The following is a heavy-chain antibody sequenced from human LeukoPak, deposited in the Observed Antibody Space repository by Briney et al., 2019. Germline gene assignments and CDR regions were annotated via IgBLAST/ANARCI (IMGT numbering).Heavy chain of an antibody. CDR1: GFTFSSYA. J-gene: IGHJ4*02. Sequence: PGGSLRLSCAASGFTFSSYAMSWVRQAPGKGLEWVSAISGSGGSTYYADSVKGRFTISRDNSKNTLYLQMNSLRAEDTAVYYCARGSGSYLGVFDYWGQGTLVTVSS. D-gene: IGHD1-26*01. CDR3: ARGSGSYLGVFDY. V-gene: IGHV3-23*01. CDR2: ISGSGGST.